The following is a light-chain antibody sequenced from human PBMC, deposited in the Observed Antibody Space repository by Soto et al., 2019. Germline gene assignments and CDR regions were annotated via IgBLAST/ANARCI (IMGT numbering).Light chain of an antibody. J-gene: IGKJ1*01. Sequence: EIVMPQSPATLSVSPGERATLSCRASQSVSSNLAWYQQKPGQAPRLLIYGASTRATGIPARFSGSGSGTEFTLTISSLQSEDFAVYYCQQYNNWAPMAFGQGTKVEIK. CDR2: GAS. V-gene: IGKV3-15*01. CDR1: QSVSSN. CDR3: QQYNNWAPMA.